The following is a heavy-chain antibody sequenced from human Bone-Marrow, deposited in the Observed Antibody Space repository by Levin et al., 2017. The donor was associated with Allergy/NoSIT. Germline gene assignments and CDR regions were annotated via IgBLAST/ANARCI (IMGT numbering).Heavy chain of an antibody. J-gene: IGHJ4*02. CDR1: GFTFSNYA. CDR2: ISGSGGST. D-gene: IGHD6-19*01. CDR3: AKSDFSNGWYQDC. Sequence: GESLKISCAASGFTFSNYAMNWVRQAPGKGLEWVSGISGSGGSTYYADSVRGRFTISRDNSENTLSLQMNSLRAEDTAVYYCAKSDFSNGWYQDCWGQGSLVTVSS. V-gene: IGHV3-23*01.